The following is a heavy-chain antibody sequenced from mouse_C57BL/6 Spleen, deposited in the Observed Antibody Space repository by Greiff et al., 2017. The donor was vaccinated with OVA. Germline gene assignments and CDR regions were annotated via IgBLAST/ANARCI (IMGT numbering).Heavy chain of an antibody. CDR2: IDPSDGCT. V-gene: IGHV1-69*01. J-gene: IGHJ3*01. Sequence: QVQLQQPGAELVMPGASVKLSCKASGYTFTSYCMHWVKQRPGQGLEWIGEIDPSDGCTNYNQKFKSKATLTVDKSSSTAYMQLSSLTSEDSAVFYYGNSYVWFAYWGQGTLVTVSA. D-gene: IGHD2-1*01. CDR3: GNSYVWFAY. CDR1: GYTFTSYC.